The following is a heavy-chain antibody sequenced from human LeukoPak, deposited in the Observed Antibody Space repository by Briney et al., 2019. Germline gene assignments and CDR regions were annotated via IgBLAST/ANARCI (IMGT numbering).Heavy chain of an antibody. CDR3: ARGFRYSGYDYYYYYMDV. D-gene: IGHD5-12*01. CDR2: IYHTGIT. J-gene: IGHJ6*03. Sequence: SETLSLTCTVSGYSISSGYYWGWIRQPPGKGLEWIGSIYHTGITYYNPSLKSRVTISVDTSKNQFSLKLSSVTAADTAVYYCARGFRYSGYDYYYYYMDVWGKGTTVTVSS. V-gene: IGHV4-38-2*02. CDR1: GYSISSGYY.